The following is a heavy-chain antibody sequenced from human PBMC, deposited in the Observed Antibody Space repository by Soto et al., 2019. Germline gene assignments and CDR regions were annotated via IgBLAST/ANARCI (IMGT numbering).Heavy chain of an antibody. CDR2: IIPIFGTA. Sequence: QVQLVQSGAEVKKPGSSVKVSCKASGGTFSSYAISWVRHAPGQGLEWMGGIIPIFGTANYAQKFQGRVTTTADESTSTAYMDLSSLRSEDTAVYYCARDGDCSSTSCYARGYYGMDVWGQGTTVTVSS. CDR1: GGTFSSYA. J-gene: IGHJ6*02. CDR3: ARDGDCSSTSCYARGYYGMDV. V-gene: IGHV1-69*01. D-gene: IGHD2-2*01.